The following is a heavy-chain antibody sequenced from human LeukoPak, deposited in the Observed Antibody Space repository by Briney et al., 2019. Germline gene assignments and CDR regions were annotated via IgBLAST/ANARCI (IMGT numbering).Heavy chain of an antibody. Sequence: SETLSLTCIVSGGSMTNYYWHWIRQSAGEGLEWLGHISGTGNTDFNPSLNSRHAISIDKSQNQFSLKLKSVTAADTAVYYCARGGSSSWYPIMKWGQGILVSVSS. CDR1: GGSMTNYY. J-gene: IGHJ4*02. V-gene: IGHV4-4*07. CDR2: ISGTGNT. CDR3: ARGGSSSWYPIMK. D-gene: IGHD2-2*01.